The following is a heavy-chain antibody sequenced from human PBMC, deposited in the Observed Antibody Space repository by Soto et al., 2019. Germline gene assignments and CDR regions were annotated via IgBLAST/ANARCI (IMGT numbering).Heavy chain of an antibody. CDR1: GGSISSGGYY. Sequence: QVQLQESGPGLVKPSQTLSLTCTVSGGSISSGGYYWSSIRQHPGKGLEWIGYIYYSGSTYYNPSLKSRVTISVDTSKNQFSLKLSSVTAADTAVYYCARGYYYGSGSRNYGMDVWGQGTTVTVSS. J-gene: IGHJ6*02. CDR2: IYYSGST. CDR3: ARGYYYGSGSRNYGMDV. D-gene: IGHD3-10*01. V-gene: IGHV4-31*03.